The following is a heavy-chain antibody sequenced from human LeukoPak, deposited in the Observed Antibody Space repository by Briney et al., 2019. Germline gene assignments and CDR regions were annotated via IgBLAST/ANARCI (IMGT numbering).Heavy chain of an antibody. J-gene: IGHJ4*02. D-gene: IGHD6-19*01. CDR3: ARDLKVEQWLAYDY. CDR2: ISSSSSYT. Sequence: TGGSLRLSCAASGFTFSDYYMSWIRQAPGKGLEWVSYISSSSSYTNYADSVKGRFTISRDNAKNSLYPQMNSLRAEDTAVYYCARDLKVEQWLAYDYWGQGTLVTVSS. CDR1: GFTFSDYY. V-gene: IGHV3-11*06.